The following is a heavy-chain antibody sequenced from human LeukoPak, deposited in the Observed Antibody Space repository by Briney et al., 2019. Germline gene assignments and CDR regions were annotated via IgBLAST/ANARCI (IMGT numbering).Heavy chain of an antibody. J-gene: IGHJ4*02. CDR2: LSGSDGSTDGST. V-gene: IGHV3-23*01. Sequence: PGGSLRLSCAASGFSCSNYAMSWVRQAPGKGLEWVSGLSGSDGSTDGSTYYADSVRGRFTISRDNSKNTLYLQMNSLRAEDTAIYYCAKGLRGERLADFDYWGQGTLVTVSS. D-gene: IGHD3-10*01. CDR1: GFSCSNYA. CDR3: AKGLRGERLADFDY.